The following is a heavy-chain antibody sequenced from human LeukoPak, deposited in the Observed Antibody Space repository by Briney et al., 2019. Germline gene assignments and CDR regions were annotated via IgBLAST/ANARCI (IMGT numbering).Heavy chain of an antibody. Sequence: GGSLRLSCAASGFTFSSYGMHWVRQAPGKGLEWVAVISYDGSNKYYADSVKGRFTISRDNSKNTLYLQMNSLRAEDTAVYYCARDVTTVTTQFDYWGQGTLVTVSS. V-gene: IGHV3-30*03. CDR2: ISYDGSNK. CDR1: GFTFSSYG. D-gene: IGHD4-17*01. J-gene: IGHJ4*02. CDR3: ARDVTTVTTQFDY.